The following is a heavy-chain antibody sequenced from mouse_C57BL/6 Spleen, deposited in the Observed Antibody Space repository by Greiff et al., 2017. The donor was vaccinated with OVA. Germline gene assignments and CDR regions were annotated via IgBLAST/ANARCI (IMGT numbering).Heavy chain of an antibody. D-gene: IGHD2-4*01. CDR2: ISDGGSYT. Sequence: DVKLVESGGGLVKPGGSLKLSCAASGFTFSSYAMSWVRQTPEKRLEWVATISDGGSYTYYPDNVKGRFTISRDNAKNNLYLQMSHLKSEDTAMYYCARDMGLRPNYYAMDYWGQGTSVTVSS. V-gene: IGHV5-4*01. CDR3: ARDMGLRPNYYAMDY. CDR1: GFTFSSYA. J-gene: IGHJ4*01.